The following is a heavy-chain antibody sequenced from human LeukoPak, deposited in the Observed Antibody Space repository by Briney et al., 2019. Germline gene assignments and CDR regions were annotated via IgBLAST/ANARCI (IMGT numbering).Heavy chain of an antibody. D-gene: IGHD3-10*01. Sequence: PGGSLRLSCAASGFTFSSYGMSWVRQAPGKGLEWVSGISDSGGNTYYTDSVKGRFTISRDNSENTLNLQMNSLRAEDMAVYYCARVRFSSVGSRGLDYWGQGTLVTVSS. V-gene: IGHV3-23*01. CDR2: ISDSGGNT. J-gene: IGHJ4*02. CDR1: GFTFSSYG. CDR3: ARVRFSSVGSRGLDY.